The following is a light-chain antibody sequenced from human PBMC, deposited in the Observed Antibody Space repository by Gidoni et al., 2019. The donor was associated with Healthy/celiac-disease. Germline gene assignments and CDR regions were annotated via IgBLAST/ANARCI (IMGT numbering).Light chain of an antibody. CDR1: QDISNY. J-gene: IGKJ4*01. CDR2: DAS. Sequence: DMQMNQSPCSLSASVGDRVTITCQASQDISNYLNWYQQKPGKAPKLLIYDASNLEKGVPSRFSGSGSGTDFTFTISSLQPEDIATYYCQQYDNLPSLTFGGGTKVEIK. CDR3: QQYDNLPSLT. V-gene: IGKV1-33*01.